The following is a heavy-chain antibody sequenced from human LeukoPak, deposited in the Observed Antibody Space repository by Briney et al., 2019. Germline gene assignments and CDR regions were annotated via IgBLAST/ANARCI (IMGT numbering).Heavy chain of an antibody. Sequence: GASVKVSCKASGYTFTGYYMHWVRQAPGQGLEWMGWINPNSGGTNSAQNFQGRVTMTRDPSISTVYMELSRLRPDDTAVYYCAREGWDQRDTAAFDHWGQGTLVTVSS. CDR2: INPNSGGT. V-gene: IGHV1-2*02. J-gene: IGHJ4*02. D-gene: IGHD6-19*01. CDR3: AREGWDQRDTAAFDH. CDR1: GYTFTGYY.